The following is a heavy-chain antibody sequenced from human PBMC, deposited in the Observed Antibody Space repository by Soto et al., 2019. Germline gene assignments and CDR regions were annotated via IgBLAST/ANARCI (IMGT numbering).Heavy chain of an antibody. Sequence: QITLKESGPTVVRPTQTLTLTCTFSGFSLTNIEVGVGWIRQPPGKAPEWLALIYWDDDDFYSPSLKSRLTIADDTFQDQVYLTRINMDPVETATYYCLHRLLTHCRGHWSASDYWDPGNLVSAPS. CDR1: GFSLTNIEVG. V-gene: IGHV2-5*02. CDR3: LHRLLTHCRGHWSASDY. J-gene: IGHJ4*02. D-gene: IGHD2-15*01. CDR2: IYWDDDD.